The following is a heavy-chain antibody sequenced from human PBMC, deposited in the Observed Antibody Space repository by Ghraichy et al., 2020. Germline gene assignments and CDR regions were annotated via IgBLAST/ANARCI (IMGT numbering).Heavy chain of an antibody. CDR3: AREYCRGGRCFFGTGGSHFDN. J-gene: IGHJ4*02. Sequence: GGSLRLSCAASGFTFSSYSMNWVRQAPGKGLEWVSYIGGRSAPISYTDSVKGRFTISRDNTKNSLYLQMNSLRAEDTAVYYCAREYCRGGRCFFGTGGSHFDNWGQGTLVTVSS. D-gene: IGHD2-15*01. CDR1: GFTFSSYS. CDR2: IGGRSAPI. V-gene: IGHV3-48*04.